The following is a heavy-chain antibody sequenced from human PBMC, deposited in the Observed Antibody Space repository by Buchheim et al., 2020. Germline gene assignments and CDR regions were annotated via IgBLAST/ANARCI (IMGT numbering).Heavy chain of an antibody. D-gene: IGHD1-26*01. CDR2: ISSSSSTI. CDR1: GFTFSSYS. CDR3: ARGSDSGSYQPFDY. Sequence: EVQLVESGGGLVQPGGSLRLFCAASGFTFSSYSMNWVRQAPGKGLEWVSYISSSSSTIYYADSVKGRFTISRDNAKNSLYLQMNSLRAEDTAVYYCARGSDSGSYQPFDYWGQGTL. J-gene: IGHJ4*02. V-gene: IGHV3-48*04.